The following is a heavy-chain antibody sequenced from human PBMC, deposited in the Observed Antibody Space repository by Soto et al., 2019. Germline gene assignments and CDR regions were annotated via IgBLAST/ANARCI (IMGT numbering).Heavy chain of an antibody. V-gene: IGHV4-59*11. D-gene: IGHD6-19*01. CDR1: GGSISGHY. Sequence: SETLSLTCSVAGGSISGHYWTWIRQSPGKGLEWIGYIFYSGSTNYNPSLKSRVTISVDTSKNQFSLKISSVTAADTAVYYCARVGSSGWSPDYWGRGTLVTVSS. J-gene: IGHJ4*02. CDR2: IFYSGST. CDR3: ARVGSSGWSPDY.